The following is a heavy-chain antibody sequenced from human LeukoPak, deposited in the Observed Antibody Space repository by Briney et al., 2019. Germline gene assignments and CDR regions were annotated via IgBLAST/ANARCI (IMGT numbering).Heavy chain of an antibody. J-gene: IGHJ6*02. CDR2: ISAYNGNT. CDR3: ARSRITIFGVTHYYYYGMDV. Sequence: ASVKVSCKASGYTFTSYGISWVRQAPGQGLEWMGWISAYNGNTNYAQKLQGRVTMTTDTSTSTAYMELSRLRSDDTAVYYCARSRITIFGVTHYYYYGMDVWGQGTTVTVSS. CDR1: GYTFTSYG. V-gene: IGHV1-18*01. D-gene: IGHD3-3*01.